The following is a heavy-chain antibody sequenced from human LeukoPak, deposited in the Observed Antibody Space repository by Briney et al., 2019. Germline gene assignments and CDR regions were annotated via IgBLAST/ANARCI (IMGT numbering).Heavy chain of an antibody. D-gene: IGHD2-8*01. CDR1: GFTFSYSG. J-gene: IGHJ4*02. V-gene: IGHV3-7*01. CDR3: AREQWSRLD. Sequence: PGGSRRLSRAALGFTFSYSGTDWVRQPPGKGRGWVANIREDDSERNYVDSVKGRFTISRDNAWNSVYLQMNNLRPEDTAVYYCAREQWSRLDWGEGTLVTVSS. CDR2: IREDDSER.